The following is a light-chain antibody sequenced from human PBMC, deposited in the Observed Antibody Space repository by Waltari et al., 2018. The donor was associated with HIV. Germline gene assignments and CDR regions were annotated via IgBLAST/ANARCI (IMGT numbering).Light chain of an antibody. Sequence: QSALTQPASVSGSFGQSITISCTGTSSDVGSYNLVSWYQYHPGKAPKLIIYDVSKRPAGVSTRLSGSKSGNTARLTVSGLQAGDESHYYCCSYARSGIPFGGGTKLTVL. CDR1: SSDVGSYNL. CDR2: DVS. CDR3: CSYARSGIP. V-gene: IGLV2-23*02. J-gene: IGLJ2*01.